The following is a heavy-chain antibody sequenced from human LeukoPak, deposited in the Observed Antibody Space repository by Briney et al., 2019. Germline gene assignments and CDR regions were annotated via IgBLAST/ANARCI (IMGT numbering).Heavy chain of an antibody. Sequence: GESLKISCKGSGYSFTTYWIGWVRQMPGKGLEWMGIIYPGDSDTRYSPSFQGQVTISVGRSINTAYLQWISLKASDTAMYYCARGGSGWSFGYWGQGTLVTVSS. CDR2: IYPGDSDT. CDR3: ARGGSGWSFGY. CDR1: GYSFTTYW. J-gene: IGHJ4*02. D-gene: IGHD6-19*01. V-gene: IGHV5-51*01.